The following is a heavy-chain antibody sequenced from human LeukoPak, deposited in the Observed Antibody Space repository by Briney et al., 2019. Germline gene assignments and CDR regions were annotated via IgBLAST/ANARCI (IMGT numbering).Heavy chain of an antibody. CDR2: IIPIFGTA. D-gene: IGHD3-10*01. CDR3: ARDLGKVRGAHPFDP. V-gene: IGHV1-69*01. Sequence: SVKVSCKASGGTFSSYAISWVRQAPGQGLESMGGIIPIFGTANYAQKFQGRVTITADESTSTAYMELSSLRSEDTAVYYCARDLGKVRGAHPFDPWGQGTLVTVSS. J-gene: IGHJ5*02. CDR1: GGTFSSYA.